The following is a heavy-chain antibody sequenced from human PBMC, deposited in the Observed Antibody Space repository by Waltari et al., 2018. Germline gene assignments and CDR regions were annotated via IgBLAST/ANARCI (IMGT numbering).Heavy chain of an antibody. CDR2: IGYDGNNK. CDR1: GFTFSRHG. J-gene: IGHJ4*02. V-gene: IGHV3-30*02. D-gene: IGHD6-13*01. Sequence: QVQLVESGGGVVQPGRSLSLSFAASGFTFSRHGMPWVRQAPGKGLEWVAMIGYDGNNKYYADSVKGRFTISRDNSKNTLYLQMNSLRAEDTTIYYCAKGEGAAGPPDSWGQGTLVTVSS. CDR3: AKGEGAAGPPDS.